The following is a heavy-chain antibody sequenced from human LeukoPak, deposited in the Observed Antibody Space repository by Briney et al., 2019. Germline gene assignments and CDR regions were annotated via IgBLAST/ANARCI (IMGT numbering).Heavy chain of an antibody. D-gene: IGHD6-19*01. CDR3: ARDIAVAGDAFDI. J-gene: IGHJ3*02. CDR1: GFTFSSYS. Sequence: AGSLRLSCAASGFTFSSYSMNWVRQAPGKGLEWVSSISSSSSYIYYADSVKGRFTISRDNAKNSLYLQMNSLRAEDTAVYYCARDIAVAGDAFDIRGQGTMVTVSS. CDR2: ISSSSSYI. V-gene: IGHV3-21*01.